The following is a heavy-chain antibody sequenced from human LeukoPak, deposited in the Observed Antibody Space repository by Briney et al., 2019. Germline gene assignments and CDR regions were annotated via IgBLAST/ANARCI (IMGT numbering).Heavy chain of an antibody. CDR1: GGSFSGYY. D-gene: IGHD3-3*01. Sequence: SETLSLTCAVYGGSFSGYYWSWIRQPPGKGLEWIGEINHSGSTNYNPSLKSRVTISVDTSKNQFSLKLSSVTAADTAVYYCARGRRTIFGGDYFDYWGQGTLVTVSS. CDR3: ARGRRTIFGGDYFDY. J-gene: IGHJ4*02. CDR2: INHSGST. V-gene: IGHV4-34*01.